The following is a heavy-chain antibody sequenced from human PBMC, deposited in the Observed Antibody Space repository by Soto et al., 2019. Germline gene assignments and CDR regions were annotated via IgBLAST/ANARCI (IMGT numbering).Heavy chain of an antibody. CDR2: IYSGGST. Sequence: GGSLRLSCAASGFTVSSNYMSWVRQAPGKGLEWVSVIYSGGSTYYADSVKGRFTISRDNSKNTLYLQMNSLRAEDTAVYYCARDAWEISVSYFEYWGQGTLVTAPQ. D-gene: IGHD3-16*02. J-gene: IGHJ4*02. V-gene: IGHV3-53*01. CDR1: GFTVSSNY. CDR3: ARDAWEISVSYFEY.